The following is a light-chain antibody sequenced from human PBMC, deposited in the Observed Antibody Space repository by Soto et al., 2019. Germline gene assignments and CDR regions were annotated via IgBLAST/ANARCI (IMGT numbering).Light chain of an antibody. CDR1: QTVLYSSNNKNY. J-gene: IGKJ2*01. CDR2: WAS. Sequence: DIVMTQSPDSLAVSLGERATINCKSSQTVLYSSNNKNYLAWYQQKPGQPPKLLISWASTRESGVPDRFSGSGSGKDFTLTISSLQAEDVAVYYCQQYCCTPSTFGQGTKLEIK. CDR3: QQYCCTPST. V-gene: IGKV4-1*01.